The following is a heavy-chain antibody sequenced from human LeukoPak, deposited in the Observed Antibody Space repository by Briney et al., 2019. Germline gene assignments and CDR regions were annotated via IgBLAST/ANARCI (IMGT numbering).Heavy chain of an antibody. Sequence: GGSLRLSCAASGFTFSDYYMSWIRQAPGKGLEWVSHISSSGSTRYYADSVKGRFTISRDNAKNSLYLQMNSLRAEDTAVYYCARDRNIVLMVYAIRNYYYGMDVWGQGTTVTVSS. CDR2: ISSSGSTR. V-gene: IGHV3-11*04. J-gene: IGHJ6*02. CDR1: GFTFSDYY. CDR3: ARDRNIVLMVYAIRNYYYGMDV. D-gene: IGHD2-8*01.